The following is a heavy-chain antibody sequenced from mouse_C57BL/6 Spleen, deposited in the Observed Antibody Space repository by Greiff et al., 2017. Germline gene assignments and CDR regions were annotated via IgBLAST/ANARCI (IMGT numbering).Heavy chain of an antibody. V-gene: IGHV3-6*01. CDR2: ISYDGSN. CDR3: ARGGGSNYDYYAMDY. CDR1: GYSITSGYY. D-gene: IGHD2-5*01. J-gene: IGHJ4*01. Sequence: EVKLQESGPGLVKPSQSLSLTCSVTGYSITSGYYWNWIRQFPGNKLEWMGYISYDGSNNYNPSLKNRISITRDTSKNQFLLKLNSVTTEDTATYYCARGGGSNYDYYAMDYWGQGTSVTVSS.